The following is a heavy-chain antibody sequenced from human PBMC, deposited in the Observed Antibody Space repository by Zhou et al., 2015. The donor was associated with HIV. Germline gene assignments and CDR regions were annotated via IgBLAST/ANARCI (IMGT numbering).Heavy chain of an antibody. J-gene: IGHJ6*02. CDR2: VNPDSGDT. D-gene: IGHD3-22*01. CDR1: GYTFTAYH. V-gene: IGHV1-2*04. Sequence: QVRLVQSGTEVKKPGASVRVSCKASGYTFTAYHIHWVRQVPGQGLEYMGWVNPDSGDTYYAQKFLNWVTMTRDTSINTAYMEVRRLTSDDTAVYYCARSAVVIIQNFGADYYGMDVWGQGTTVTVSS. CDR3: ARSAVVIIQNFGADYYGMDV.